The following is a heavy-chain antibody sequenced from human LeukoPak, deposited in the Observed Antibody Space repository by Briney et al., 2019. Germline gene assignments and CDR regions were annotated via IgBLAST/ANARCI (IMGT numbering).Heavy chain of an antibody. CDR1: GFTFSSYA. V-gene: IGHV3-30-3*01. Sequence: GRSLRLSCAASGFTFSSYAMHWVRQAPGKGLEWVAVISYDGSNKYYADSVKGRFTISRDNSKNTLYLQMNSLRAEDTAVYYCARVAVRESSGYNSWAPFDYWGQGTLVTVSS. J-gene: IGHJ4*02. CDR3: ARVAVRESSGYNSWAPFDY. CDR2: ISYDGSNK. D-gene: IGHD3-22*01.